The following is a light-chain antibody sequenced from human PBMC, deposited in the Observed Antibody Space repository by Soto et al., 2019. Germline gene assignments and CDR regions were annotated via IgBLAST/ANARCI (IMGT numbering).Light chain of an antibody. Sequence: HMTQYPSTLAAAVGDRVTITCQTSQDITNYLNWYQQKPGKAPNLLIYDASNLETGVPSRFSGGGSGTDFTLNISSLQPDDFATYYCQQNYRATPWTFGQGTKV. CDR2: DAS. CDR3: QQNYRATPWT. CDR1: QDITNY. J-gene: IGKJ1*01. V-gene: IGKV1-33*01.